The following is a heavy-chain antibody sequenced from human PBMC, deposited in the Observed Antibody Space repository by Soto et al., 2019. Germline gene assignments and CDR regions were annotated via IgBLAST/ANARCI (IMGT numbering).Heavy chain of an antibody. CDR3: ARTIVVVVAATPPNWFDP. Sequence: SGPTLVNPTQNLTLTCTFSGFSLSTSGVGVGWIRQPPGKALEWLALIYWDDDKRYSPSLKSRLTITKDTSKNQVVLTMTNMDPVDTATYYCARTIVVVVAATPPNWFDPWGQGTPVTVSS. CDR1: GFSLSTSGVG. CDR2: IYWDDDK. V-gene: IGHV2-5*02. D-gene: IGHD2-15*01. J-gene: IGHJ5*02.